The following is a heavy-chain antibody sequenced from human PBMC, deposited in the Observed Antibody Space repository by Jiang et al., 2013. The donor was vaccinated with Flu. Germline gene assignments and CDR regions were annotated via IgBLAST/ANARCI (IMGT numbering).Heavy chain of an antibody. Sequence: VQLLESGGGVVQPGGSLRLSCAASGFTFSSYGMHWVRQAPGKGLEWVAFIRYDGSNKYYADSVKGRFTISRDNSKNTLYLQMNSLRAEDTAVYYCAKGVTYYYYYMDVWGKGTTVTVSS. D-gene: IGHD2-21*02. J-gene: IGHJ6*03. V-gene: IGHV3-30*02. CDR2: IRYDGSNK. CDR1: GFTFSSYG. CDR3: AKGVTYYYYYMDV.